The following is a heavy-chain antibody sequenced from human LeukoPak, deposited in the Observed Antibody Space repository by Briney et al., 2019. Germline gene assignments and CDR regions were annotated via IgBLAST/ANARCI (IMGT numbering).Heavy chain of an antibody. CDR2: ISGSGGST. V-gene: IGHV3-23*01. CDR3: AKVEDSSGYSNY. CDR1: GFTFSSYA. D-gene: IGHD3-22*01. J-gene: IGHJ4*02. Sequence: GGSLRLSCAASGFTFSSYAMSWVRQAPGKGLEWVSAISGSGGSTYYADSVKGRFAISRDNSKNTLYLQMNSLRAEDTAVYYCAKVEDSSGYSNYWGQGTLVTVSS.